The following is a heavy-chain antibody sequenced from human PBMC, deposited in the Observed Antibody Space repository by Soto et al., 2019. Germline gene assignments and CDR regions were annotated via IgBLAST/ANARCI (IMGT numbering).Heavy chain of an antibody. CDR1: GYTFTCCY. Sequence: ASVEVSWEARGYTFTCCYMQWVRQAPGQGLEWMGIINPSGGSTSYAQKFQGRVTMTRDTSTSTVYMELSSLRSEDTAVYYCARVYCSGGSCYSVDYWGQGTLVTVSS. V-gene: IGHV1-46*01. CDR2: INPSGGST. J-gene: IGHJ4*02. CDR3: ARVYCSGGSCYSVDY. D-gene: IGHD2-15*01.